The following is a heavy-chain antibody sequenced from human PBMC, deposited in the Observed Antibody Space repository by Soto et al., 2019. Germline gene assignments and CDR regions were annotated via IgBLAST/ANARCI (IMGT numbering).Heavy chain of an antibody. D-gene: IGHD3-22*01. CDR2: IYPGDSDT. J-gene: IGHJ4*02. CDR1: GYSLTSYW. CDR3: ARGRGSEWLLRNFDY. V-gene: IGHV5-51*01. Sequence: GESLKISCKGSGYSLTSYWIGWVRQMPGKGLEWMGIIYPGDSDTRYSPSFQGQVTISADKSISTAYLQWSSLKASDTAMYYCARGRGSEWLLRNFDYWGQGTLVTVSS.